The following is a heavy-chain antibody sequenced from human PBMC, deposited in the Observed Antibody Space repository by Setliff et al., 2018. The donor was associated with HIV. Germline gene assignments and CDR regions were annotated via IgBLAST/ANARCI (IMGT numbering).Heavy chain of an antibody. CDR1: GGAFSSYG. J-gene: IGHJ6*03. CDR3: ARMRFCRGGSCLPGSLYYYYMDV. Sequence: SVKVSCKASGGAFSSYGINWVRQAPGQGLEWMGGIIPILGIANYAQKFQGRVTINADKSTSTAYMELSSLRSEDTAVYFCARMRFCRGGSCLPGSLYYYYMDVWGKGTTVTVSS. D-gene: IGHD2-15*01. V-gene: IGHV1-69*10. CDR2: IIPILGIA.